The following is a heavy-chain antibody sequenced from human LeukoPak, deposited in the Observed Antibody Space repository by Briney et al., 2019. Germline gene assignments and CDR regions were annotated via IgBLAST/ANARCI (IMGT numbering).Heavy chain of an antibody. CDR2: IRYDGSNK. J-gene: IGHJ4*02. CDR3: ARNAVPAAQIDY. V-gene: IGHV3-30*02. CDR1: GLTFSSYG. Sequence: GGSLRLSCAASGLTFSSYGMHWVRQAPGKGLEWVAFIRYDGSNKYYADSVKGRFTISRDNSKNTLYLQMNSLRAEDTAVYYCARNAVPAAQIDYWGQGTLVTASS. D-gene: IGHD2-2*01.